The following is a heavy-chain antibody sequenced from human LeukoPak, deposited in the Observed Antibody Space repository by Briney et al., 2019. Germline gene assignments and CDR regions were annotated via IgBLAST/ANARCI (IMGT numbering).Heavy chain of an antibody. Sequence: GSVKVSCKASGYTFTGYYMHWVRQAPGQGLEWMGWINPNSGDTNYAQKFRGGVNMTGDTSINTAYLDLSGLRSDDTAVYYCARDGNFDFWGQGTLVTVSS. CDR3: ARDGNFDF. V-gene: IGHV1-2*02. CDR1: GYTFTGYY. J-gene: IGHJ4*02. CDR2: INPNSGDT.